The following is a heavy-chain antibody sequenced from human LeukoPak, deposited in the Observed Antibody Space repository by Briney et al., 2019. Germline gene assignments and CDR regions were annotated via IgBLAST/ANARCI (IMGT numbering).Heavy chain of an antibody. D-gene: IGHD6-6*01. Sequence: ASVKVSCKVSGYTLTELSMHWVRQAPGKGLEWMGGFDPEDGETIYAQKFQGRVTMTEDTSTDTAYMELSSLRSEDTAVYYCARDIAARSGDAFDIWGQGTMVTVSS. CDR1: GYTLTELS. CDR3: ARDIAARSGDAFDI. J-gene: IGHJ3*02. V-gene: IGHV1-24*01. CDR2: FDPEDGET.